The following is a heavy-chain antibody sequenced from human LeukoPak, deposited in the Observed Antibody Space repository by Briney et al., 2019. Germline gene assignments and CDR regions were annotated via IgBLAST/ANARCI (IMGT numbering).Heavy chain of an antibody. CDR1: GYTFTGYY. Sequence: ASVKVSCKASGYTFTGYYMHWVRQAPGQGLEWMGRINPNSGGTNYAQKFQGRVTTTRDTSISTAYMELSRLRSDDTAVYYCARETSSGWYYYFDYWGQGTLVTVSS. J-gene: IGHJ4*02. CDR2: INPNSGGT. CDR3: ARETSSGWYYYFDY. D-gene: IGHD6-19*01. V-gene: IGHV1-2*06.